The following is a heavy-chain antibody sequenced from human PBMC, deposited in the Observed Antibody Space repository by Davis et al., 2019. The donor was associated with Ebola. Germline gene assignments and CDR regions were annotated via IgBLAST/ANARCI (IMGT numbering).Heavy chain of an antibody. CDR2: INHSGST. CDR3: ARAHYGDRIDY. Sequence: SETLSLTCAVYGGSFSGYYWSWIRQPPGKGLEWIGEINHSGSTNYNPSLKSRVTISVDKSKNQFSLKLSSVTAADTAVYYCARAHYGDRIDYWGQGTLVTVSS. V-gene: IGHV4-34*01. CDR1: GGSFSGYY. D-gene: IGHD4-17*01. J-gene: IGHJ4*02.